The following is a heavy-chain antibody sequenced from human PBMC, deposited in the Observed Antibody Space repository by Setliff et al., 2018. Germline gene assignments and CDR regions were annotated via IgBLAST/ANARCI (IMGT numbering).Heavy chain of an antibody. V-gene: IGHV4-39*07. CDR3: ARGYAARVGFGNWFDP. D-gene: IGHD6-6*01. CDR1: GGSISTTNYF. J-gene: IGHJ5*02. CDR2: LYYTGAT. Sequence: NLSLTCTVSGGSISTTNYFWGWIRQPPGGGLEWIGILYYTGATYYNPSLKSRVTISVDTPNNQFSLKLSSVTAADTAVFYCARGYAARVGFGNWFDPWGQGTLVTVSS.